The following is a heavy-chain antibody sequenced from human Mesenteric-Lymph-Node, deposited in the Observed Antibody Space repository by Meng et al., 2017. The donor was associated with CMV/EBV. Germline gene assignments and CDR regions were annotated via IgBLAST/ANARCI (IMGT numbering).Heavy chain of an antibody. D-gene: IGHD3-22*01. J-gene: IGHJ4*02. V-gene: IGHV1-2*02. CDR2: INANSGGT. CDR1: GYIFAAYY. Sequence: ASVKVSCKASGYIFAAYYMHWVRQAPGQGLEWMGWINANSGGTDYAPKFQGRATMTRDTSITTVYMELSSLRSDDTALYYCARDWFDSGGSTDFWGQGTLVTVSS. CDR3: ARDWFDSGGSTDF.